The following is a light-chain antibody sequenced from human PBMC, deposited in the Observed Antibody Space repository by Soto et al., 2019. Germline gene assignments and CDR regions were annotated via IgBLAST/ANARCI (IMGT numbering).Light chain of an antibody. Sequence: DIQMTQSPSSLSASVGDRVTITCRASQSISSYLNWYQHKPGKVPKRLIYAASTLQSGVPSRFSGSGSGTEFTLTISSLQPEDFATYYCLQHITYPITFGQGTRLEIK. V-gene: IGKV1-17*01. CDR3: LQHITYPIT. CDR2: AAS. J-gene: IGKJ5*01. CDR1: QSISSY.